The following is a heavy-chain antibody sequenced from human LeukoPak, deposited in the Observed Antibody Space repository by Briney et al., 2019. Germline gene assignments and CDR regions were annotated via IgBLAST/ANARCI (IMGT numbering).Heavy chain of an antibody. J-gene: IGHJ4*02. V-gene: IGHV3-30*02. CDR2: IRYDGSNK. CDR1: GFTFSSYG. D-gene: IGHD2-2*02. Sequence: GGSLRLSCAASGFTFSSYGMHWVRQAPGKGLEWVAFIRYDGSNKYYADSVKGRFTISRDNSKNTLYLQMNSLRAEDTAVYYCAKDLTVVVPAAIGPGYWGQGTLVTVSS. CDR3: AKDLTVVVPAAIGPGY.